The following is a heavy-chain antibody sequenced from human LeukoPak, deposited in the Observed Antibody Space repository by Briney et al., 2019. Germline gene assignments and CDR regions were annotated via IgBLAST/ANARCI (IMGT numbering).Heavy chain of an antibody. CDR2: ISSSSSYT. Sequence: PGGSLRLSCAASGFTFSDYYMSWIRQAPGKGLEWVSYISSSSSYTNYADSVKGRFTISRDNAKNSVYLQMNSLRAEDTAVYYCARDDPVAGYRRGYFDYWGQGTLVTVSS. J-gene: IGHJ4*02. D-gene: IGHD6-19*01. CDR3: ARDDPVAGYRRGYFDY. V-gene: IGHV3-11*06. CDR1: GFTFSDYY.